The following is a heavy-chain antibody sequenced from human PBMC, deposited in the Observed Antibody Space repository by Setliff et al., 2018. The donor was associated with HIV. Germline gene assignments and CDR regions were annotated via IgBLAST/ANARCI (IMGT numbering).Heavy chain of an antibody. CDR3: ARRGRDGVLIVFATGFDP. D-gene: IGHD2-8*01. Sequence: ASETLSLTCTVSGASISSSTDYWGWIRQSPGKGLEWIGDIFYTGNTYYNPSLKSRVAISVDTSENQFSLKLNSVTAADTAVYYCARRGRDGVLIVFATGFDPWGQGTLVTVSS. CDR2: IFYTGNT. V-gene: IGHV4-39*01. CDR1: GASISSSTDY. J-gene: IGHJ5*02.